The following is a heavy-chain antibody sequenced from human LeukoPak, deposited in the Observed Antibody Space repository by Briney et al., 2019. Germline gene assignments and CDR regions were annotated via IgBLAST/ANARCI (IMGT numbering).Heavy chain of an antibody. CDR3: ARDRQLRDYYYGMDV. J-gene: IGHJ6*02. V-gene: IGHV3-30-3*01. Sequence: GGSLRLSCAASGFTFSSYAMHWVRQAPGKGLEWVAVILYDGSNKYYADSVKGRFTVSRDNSKNTLYLQMNSLRAEDTAVYYCARDRQLRDYYYGMDVWGQGTTVTVSS. D-gene: IGHD6-13*01. CDR2: ILYDGSNK. CDR1: GFTFSSYA.